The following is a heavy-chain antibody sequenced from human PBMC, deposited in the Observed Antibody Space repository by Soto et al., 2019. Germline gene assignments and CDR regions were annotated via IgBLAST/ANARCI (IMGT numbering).Heavy chain of an antibody. J-gene: IGHJ4*02. CDR1: GFTFSSYA. Sequence: DVQLLESGGGLVQPEGSLRLSCAASGFTFSSYAMGWVRQGPGKGLEWVAVVSIGGSTHYADSVRGRFTISRDNSKNTLSLQMNSLTAEDTAVYCCAKRRGAGGHFDYRGQGALVTVSS. CDR3: AKRRGAGGHFDY. D-gene: IGHD2-15*01. V-gene: IGHV3-23*01. CDR2: VSIGGST.